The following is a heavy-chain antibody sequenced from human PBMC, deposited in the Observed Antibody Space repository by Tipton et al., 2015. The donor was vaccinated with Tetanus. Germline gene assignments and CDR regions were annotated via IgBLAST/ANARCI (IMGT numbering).Heavy chain of an antibody. CDR3: ARERGNFAGAAGVDY. D-gene: IGHD3-16*01. V-gene: IGHV4-31*03. CDR1: GGSINSGGYY. CDR2: IYYSGST. J-gene: IGHJ4*02. Sequence: TLSLTCTVSGGSINSGGYYWSWIRQHPGKGLEWIGYIYYSGSTYYNPSLKSRVTISVDTSKNQFSLKLSSVTAADTAVYYCARERGNFAGAAGVDYWGQGTLVTVSS.